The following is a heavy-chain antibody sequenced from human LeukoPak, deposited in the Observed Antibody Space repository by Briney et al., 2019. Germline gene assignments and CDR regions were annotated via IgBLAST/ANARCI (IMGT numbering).Heavy chain of an antibody. CDR1: GFTFSNAW. CDR2: IKSKTDGGTT. CDR3: QAAYVY. D-gene: IGHD6-13*01. J-gene: IGHJ4*02. V-gene: IGHV3-15*01. Sequence: PGGSLRLSCAASGFTFSNAWMSWVRQAPGKGLEWVGHIKSKTDGGTTDYAAPVKGRFTISRDDSKNTLYLQMNSLKTEDAAVYYCQAAYVYWGQGTLVTVSS.